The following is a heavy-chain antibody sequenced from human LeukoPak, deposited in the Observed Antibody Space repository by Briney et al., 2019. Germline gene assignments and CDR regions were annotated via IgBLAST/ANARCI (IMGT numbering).Heavy chain of an antibody. CDR3: AKATVISPVSDY. CDR1: GFTFSSYA. Sequence: PGGSLRLSCAASGFTFSSYAMRWVRQAPGKGLEWGSAISGSGGSTYYADSVKGRFTISRDNSKNTPYLQMNSLRAADKAVYYCAKATVISPVSDYWGQGTLVTASS. D-gene: IGHD2/OR15-2a*01. J-gene: IGHJ4*02. CDR2: ISGSGGST. V-gene: IGHV3-23*01.